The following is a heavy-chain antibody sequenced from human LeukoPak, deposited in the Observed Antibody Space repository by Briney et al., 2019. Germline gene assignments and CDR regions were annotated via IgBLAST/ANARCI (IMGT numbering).Heavy chain of an antibody. J-gene: IGHJ4*02. CDR2: IYPDDSDT. Sequence: GESLKISCKGSGYRFTNYWIGWVRQMPGKGLEWMGLIYPDDSDTRYSPSFQGQVTISADKSISTAYLQWSSLKASDTTMYYCAIGGDSTTSCYRCFDYWGQGTLVTVSS. V-gene: IGHV5-51*01. CDR1: GYRFTNYW. D-gene: IGHD2-2*02. CDR3: AIGGDSTTSCYRCFDY.